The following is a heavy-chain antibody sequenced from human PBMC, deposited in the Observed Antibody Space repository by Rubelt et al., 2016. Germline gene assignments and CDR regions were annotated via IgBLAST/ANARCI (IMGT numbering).Heavy chain of an antibody. CDR3: AREVKDCSITNCHFDR. V-gene: IGHV4-34*01. CDR2: INHSGST. CDR1: GGSFSGYS. Sequence: QVQLQQWGARLLKPSETLSLTCAVYGGSFSGYSWSWIRQPPGKGLEWIGEINHSGSTNYNPSLKSRVTISVDTSKNQFSRRVNSVTPEDTAVYYGAREVKDCSITNCHFDRWGHGTLVTVSS. D-gene: IGHD2-2*01. J-gene: IGHJ5*02.